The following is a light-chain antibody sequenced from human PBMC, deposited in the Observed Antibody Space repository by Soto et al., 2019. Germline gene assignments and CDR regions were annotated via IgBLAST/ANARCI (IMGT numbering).Light chain of an antibody. CDR1: QGISDY. Sequence: DIQMTQSPSSLSASVGDRVTITCRASQGISDYLAWYQQKPGKVPKLLIHAASTLQSGVPSRFSGSGSGTEFTLTISSLQPEDVATYYCQSYNSASWTFGQGTKVEIK. CDR2: AAS. V-gene: IGKV1-27*01. J-gene: IGKJ1*01. CDR3: QSYNSASWT.